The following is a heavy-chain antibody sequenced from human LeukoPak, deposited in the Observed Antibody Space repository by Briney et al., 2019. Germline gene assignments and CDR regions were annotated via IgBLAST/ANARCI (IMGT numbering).Heavy chain of an antibody. Sequence: ASVKVSCKASGGTFSSYAISWVRQAPGQGLEWMGRIIPILGIANYAQKFQGRVTITADKSTSTAYMELSSLRSEDTAVYYCARPQSSVVTGYYYYGMDVWGQGTTVTVSS. D-gene: IGHD4-23*01. CDR1: GGTFSSYA. CDR3: ARPQSSVVTGYYYYGMDV. J-gene: IGHJ6*02. V-gene: IGHV1-69*04. CDR2: IIPILGIA.